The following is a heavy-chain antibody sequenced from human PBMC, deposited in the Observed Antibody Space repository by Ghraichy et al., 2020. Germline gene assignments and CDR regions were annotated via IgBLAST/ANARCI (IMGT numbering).Heavy chain of an antibody. Sequence: GGSLRLSCAASGFSFDNYAMSWVRQAPGKGLEWVSGISDGGGSTVYADSVKGRFTVSRDNSKNTLFLQMNSLGDEDTAVYYCTKGQCGSSSCRMFDPWGQGTLVFVSS. CDR1: GFSFDNYA. CDR2: ISDGGGST. V-gene: IGHV3-23*01. D-gene: IGHD6-19*01. J-gene: IGHJ5*02. CDR3: TKGQCGSSSCRMFDP.